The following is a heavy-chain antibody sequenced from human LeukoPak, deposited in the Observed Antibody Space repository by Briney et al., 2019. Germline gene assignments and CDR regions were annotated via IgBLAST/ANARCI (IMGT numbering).Heavy chain of an antibody. D-gene: IGHD5-18*01. CDR1: GFTFSSYA. V-gene: IGHV3-23*01. Sequence: GGSLTLSCAASGFTFSSYAMSWVRQAPGKGLEWVSAISGSGGSTYYADSVKGRFTSSRDNSKNTLYLQMNSLRDEDTAVYYCAKDSWGQWIQLAGYYWGQGTLVTVSS. CDR2: ISGSGGST. J-gene: IGHJ4*02. CDR3: AKDSWGQWIQLAGYY.